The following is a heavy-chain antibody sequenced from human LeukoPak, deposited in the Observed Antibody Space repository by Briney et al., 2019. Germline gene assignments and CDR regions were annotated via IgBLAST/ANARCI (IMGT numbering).Heavy chain of an antibody. CDR2: IYYSGST. J-gene: IGHJ4*02. CDR3: ARGDCSGGSCYLFDY. V-gene: IGHV4-39*01. CDR1: GGSISSSSYY. D-gene: IGHD2-15*01. Sequence: SETLSLTCTVSGGSISSSSYYWGWIRQPPGKGLELIVSIYYSGSTYYNPSLKSRVTISVDTSKNQFSLKPSSVTAADTAVYYCARGDCSGGSCYLFDYWGQGALVTVSS.